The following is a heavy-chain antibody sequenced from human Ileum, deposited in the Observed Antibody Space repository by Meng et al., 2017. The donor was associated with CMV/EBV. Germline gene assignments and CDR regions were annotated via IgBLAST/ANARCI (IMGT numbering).Heavy chain of an antibody. CDR2: IYHSGTT. J-gene: IGHJ4*02. CDR3: ARHATDAYHFGPAD. V-gene: IGHV4-39*01. Sequence: SGGSISSRSDYWGWIRQSPGKGLEYIGNIYHSGTTYYNPSLEGRVTISVDMSKNQFSLKLSSVTATDTAIYYCARHATDAYHFGPADWGQGTLVTVSS. D-gene: IGHD1-1*01. CDR1: GGSISSRSDY.